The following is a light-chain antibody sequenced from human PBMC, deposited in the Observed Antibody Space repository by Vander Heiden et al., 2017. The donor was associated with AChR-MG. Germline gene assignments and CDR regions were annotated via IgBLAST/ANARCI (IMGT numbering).Light chain of an antibody. V-gene: IGLV5-45*02. CDR3: VIWHSSAWV. Sequence: QAVLTQPSSLSASPGSSASLTSTIHRGIYVGTYRIYWYQQKPGSPPQCLLNYKSDSAKQQGSGVPSRFSGSKDASANAGILLISGLQSEDEADYYCVIWHSSAWVFGGGTKLTVL. J-gene: IGLJ3*02. CDR1: RGIYVGTYR. CDR2: YKSDSAK.